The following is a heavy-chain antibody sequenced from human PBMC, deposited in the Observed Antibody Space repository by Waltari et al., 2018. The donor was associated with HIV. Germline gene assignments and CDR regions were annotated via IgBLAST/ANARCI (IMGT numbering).Heavy chain of an antibody. CDR2: IYYSGST. D-gene: IGHD6-19*01. Sequence: QLQLQESGPGLVKPSETLSLTCTVSGGSISSSSYYWGWIRQPQGKGLEWIGSIYYSGSTYYNPSLKSRVTISVDTSKNQFSLKLSSVTAADTAVYYCARHGRGPIAVAPGGYFDYWGQGTLVTVSS. CDR3: ARHGRGPIAVAPGGYFDY. V-gene: IGHV4-39*01. CDR1: GGSISSSSYY. J-gene: IGHJ4*02.